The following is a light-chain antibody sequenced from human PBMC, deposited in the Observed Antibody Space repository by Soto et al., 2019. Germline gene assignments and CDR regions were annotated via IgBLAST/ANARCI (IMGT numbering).Light chain of an antibody. CDR2: DAS. Sequence: ELVLTQSPGTLSLSPGERATLSCRASQSVNSNFLAWYLQKPGQTPRLLIYDASSKATGIPDRFSGSGSGTDFTLTISRLEPEDFAVYYCQQYGSPPWTFGQGTKVE. CDR3: QQYGSPPWT. J-gene: IGKJ1*01. V-gene: IGKV3-20*01. CDR1: QSVNSNF.